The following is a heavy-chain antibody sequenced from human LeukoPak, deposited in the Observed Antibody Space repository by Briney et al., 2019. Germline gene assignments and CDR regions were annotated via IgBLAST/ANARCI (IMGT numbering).Heavy chain of an antibody. CDR3: ARETLEGKFDP. V-gene: IGHV4-59*01. CDR2: IYYSGST. D-gene: IGHD1-1*01. CDR1: ADSISNYY. Sequence: SVTLSLTCNVSADSISNYYWTWIRQPPGEGLEWIGYIYYSGSTNYNPSLKSRVTISIDTSKNQFSLKLSSVTAADTAVYYCARETLEGKFDPWGQGILVTVSS. J-gene: IGHJ5*02.